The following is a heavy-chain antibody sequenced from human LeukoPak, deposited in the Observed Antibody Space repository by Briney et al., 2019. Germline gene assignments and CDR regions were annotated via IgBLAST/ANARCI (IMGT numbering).Heavy chain of an antibody. CDR3: ARVLNYYDSSGYYFSY. CDR1: GFTFSYYT. V-gene: IGHV3-30-3*01. Sequence: PGRSLRLSCAASGFTFSYYTMHWVRQAPGKGLEWVAVISYDGSNKYYADSVKGRFTISRDNSKNTLYLQMNSLRAEDTAVYYCARVLNYYDSSGYYFSYWGQGTLATVSS. CDR2: ISYDGSNK. J-gene: IGHJ4*02. D-gene: IGHD3-22*01.